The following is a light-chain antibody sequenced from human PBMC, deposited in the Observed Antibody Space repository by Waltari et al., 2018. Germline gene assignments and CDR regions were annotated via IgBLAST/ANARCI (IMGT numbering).Light chain of an antibody. CDR3: VLYMGSVV. CDR1: SGSVSTYHY. CDR2: NTD. J-gene: IGLJ3*02. Sequence: QTVVTQEPSFSVSPGGTVTLTCGLTSGSVSTYHYASWYRQTPGQAPRTLHHNTDTRSSGVPARVSGSILGNKAALTIAGAQADDESDYYCVLYMGSVVFGGGTKLTVL. V-gene: IGLV8-61*01.